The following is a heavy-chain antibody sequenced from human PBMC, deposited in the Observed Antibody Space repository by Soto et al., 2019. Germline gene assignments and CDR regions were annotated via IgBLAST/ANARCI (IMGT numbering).Heavy chain of an antibody. CDR3: ARGDVDTVAQADY. CDR1: GFPFSSYA. J-gene: IGHJ4*02. V-gene: IGHV3-30*04. CDR2: ISYDGSNK. D-gene: IGHD5-12*01. Sequence: GGSLRLSCAASGFPFSSYAMHWVRQAPGKGLEWVAVISYDGSNKYYADSVKDRFTISRDNTKHSLYLQMNSLRAEDTAVYYCARGDVDTVAQADYWGQGTLVTVSS.